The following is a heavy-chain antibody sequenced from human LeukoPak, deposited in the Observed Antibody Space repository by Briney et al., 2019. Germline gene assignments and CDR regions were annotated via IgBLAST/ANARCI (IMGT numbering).Heavy chain of an antibody. D-gene: IGHD5-18*01. CDR1: GFTFSSYW. J-gene: IGHJ4*02. CDR2: ITTDGSST. V-gene: IGHV3-74*01. Sequence: GGSLRLSCAASGFTFSSYWMHWVRQAPGKGLIWVSRITTDGSSTSYADSVKGRFTISRDNAKNTVYLQMNSLRAEDTAVYYCASGNPGNSYGYWGQGTLVTVSS. CDR3: ASGNPGNSYGY.